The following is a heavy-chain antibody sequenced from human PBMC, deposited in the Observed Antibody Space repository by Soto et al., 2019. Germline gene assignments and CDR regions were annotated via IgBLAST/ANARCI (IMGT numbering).Heavy chain of an antibody. J-gene: IGHJ4*02. Sequence: GGSLRLSCTASGFTFGDYAMSWFRQAPGKGLEWVGFIRSKAYGGTTEYAASVKGRFTISRDDSKSIAYLQMNSLKTEDTAVYYCTRSPQIVVVIGPDYWGQGTLVTVSS. CDR1: GFTFGDYA. D-gene: IGHD3-22*01. V-gene: IGHV3-49*03. CDR2: IRSKAYGGTT. CDR3: TRSPQIVVVIGPDY.